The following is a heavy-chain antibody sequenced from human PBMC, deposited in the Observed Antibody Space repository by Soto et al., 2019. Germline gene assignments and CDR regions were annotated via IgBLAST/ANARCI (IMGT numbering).Heavy chain of an antibody. Sequence: PGGSLRLSCAASGFTFSSYSMNWVRQAPGKGLEWVSSISSSSSYIYCTDSVKGRFTISRDNAKNSLYRQMNSLRAEDTAVYYCGRAQARSYYSFDPWGQGTLVTVSS. CDR3: GRAQARSYYSFDP. D-gene: IGHD3-10*01. CDR2: ISSSSSYI. CDR1: GFTFSSYS. V-gene: IGHV3-21*01. J-gene: IGHJ5*02.